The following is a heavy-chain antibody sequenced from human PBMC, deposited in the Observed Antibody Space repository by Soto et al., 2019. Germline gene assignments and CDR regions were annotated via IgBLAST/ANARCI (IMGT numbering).Heavy chain of an antibody. CDR2: FDPEDGET. CDR3: ATGVPVAVAGPYYYYGMDV. CDR1: GYTLTELS. J-gene: IGHJ6*02. Sequence: ASVKVSCKVSGYTLTELSMHWVRQAPGKGLGWMGGFDPEDGETIYAQKFQGRVTMTEDTSTDTAYMELSSLRSEDTAVYYCATGVPVAVAGPYYYYGMDVWGQGTTVTVSS. D-gene: IGHD6-19*01. V-gene: IGHV1-24*01.